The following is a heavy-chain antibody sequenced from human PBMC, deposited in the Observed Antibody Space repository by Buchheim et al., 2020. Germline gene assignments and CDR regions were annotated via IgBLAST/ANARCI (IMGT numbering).Heavy chain of an antibody. CDR3: AKDLGAYSGSYQNFDY. CDR1: GYPFIIYG. CDR2: IRYDGSNK. J-gene: IGHJ4*02. V-gene: IGHV3-30*02. D-gene: IGHD1-26*01. Sequence: QVQLLESGGGVVQPGRSLRLSCAASGYPFIIYGLHWVRQAPGKGLEWVAFIRYDGSNKYYADSVKGRFTISRDNSKNTLYLPMNSLRAEDTAVYYCAKDLGAYSGSYQNFDYWGQGTL.